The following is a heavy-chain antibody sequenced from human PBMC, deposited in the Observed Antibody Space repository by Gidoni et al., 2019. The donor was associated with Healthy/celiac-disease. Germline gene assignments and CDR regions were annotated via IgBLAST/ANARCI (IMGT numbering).Heavy chain of an antibody. CDR3: AKGVVPAAIDYYYYGMDV. Sequence: EVQLLESGGGLVQPGGSLRLSCAASGFTFSSFPRGWVRQAPGNALEWVSAISGSGGSTYYADSVKGRFTISRDNSKNTLYLQMNSLRAEDTAVYYCAKGVVPAAIDYYYYGMDVWGQGTTVTVSS. CDR2: ISGSGGST. D-gene: IGHD2-2*01. J-gene: IGHJ6*02. V-gene: IGHV3-23*01. CDR1: GFTFSSFP.